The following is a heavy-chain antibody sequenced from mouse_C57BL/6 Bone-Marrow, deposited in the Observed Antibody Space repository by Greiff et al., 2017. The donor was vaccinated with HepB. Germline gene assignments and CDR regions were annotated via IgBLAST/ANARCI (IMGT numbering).Heavy chain of an antibody. V-gene: IGHV1-18*01. CDR3: ARRERTVVAPFDY. CDR1: GYTFTDYN. Sequence: EVKLVESGPELVKPGASVKIPCKASGYTFTDYNMDWVKQSHGKSLEWIGDINPNNGGTIYNQKFKGKATLTVDKSSSTAYMELRSLTSEDTAVYYCARRERTVVAPFDYWGQGTTLTVSS. CDR2: INPNNGGT. J-gene: IGHJ2*01. D-gene: IGHD1-1*01.